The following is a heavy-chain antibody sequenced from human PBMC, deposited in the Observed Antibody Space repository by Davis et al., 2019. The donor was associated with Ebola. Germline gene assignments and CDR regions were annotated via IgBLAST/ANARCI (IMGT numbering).Heavy chain of an antibody. V-gene: IGHV4-31*03. CDR1: GGSISSGGYY. CDR3: ARVSWVTMVQGVIIHDTFDI. D-gene: IGHD3-10*01. J-gene: IGHJ3*02. Sequence: PSETLSLTCTVSGGSISSGGYYWSWIRQHPGKGLEWIGYIYYSGSTYYNPSLKSRVTISVDTSKNQFSLKLSSVTAADTAVYYCARVSWVTMVQGVIIHDTFDIWGQGTMVTVSS. CDR2: IYYSGST.